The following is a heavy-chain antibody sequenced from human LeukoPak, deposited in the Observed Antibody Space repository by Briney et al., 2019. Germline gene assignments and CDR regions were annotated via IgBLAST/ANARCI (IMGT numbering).Heavy chain of an antibody. D-gene: IGHD1-26*01. CDR3: ARKGLVGGSYFDY. J-gene: IGHJ4*02. CDR1: GFTFSDHY. V-gene: IGHV3-72*01. CDR2: TRNKANSYST. Sequence: GGSLRLSCAASGFTFSDHYMGWVRQAPGKGLEWVGRTRNKANSYSTEYAASVKGRFTISRDDSKNSLYLQMNSLKTEDTAVYYCARKGLVGGSYFDYWGQGTLVTVSS.